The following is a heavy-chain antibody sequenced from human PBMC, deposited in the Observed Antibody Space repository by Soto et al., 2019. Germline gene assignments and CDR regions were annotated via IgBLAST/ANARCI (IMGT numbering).Heavy chain of an antibody. V-gene: IGHV3-7*01. J-gene: IGHJ6*02. Sequence: GSLRLSCAASGLTFHTYRMNWVPQAPGKGLEWVANIKYDGSDQFYVDSVKGRFTVSRDNAKNSLYLHMDSLRVEDTAVYCCGRDPAAGGLDVWGRGTTVTVSS. CDR2: IKYDGSDQ. D-gene: IGHD2-2*01. CDR1: GLTFHTYR. CDR3: GRDPAAGGLDV.